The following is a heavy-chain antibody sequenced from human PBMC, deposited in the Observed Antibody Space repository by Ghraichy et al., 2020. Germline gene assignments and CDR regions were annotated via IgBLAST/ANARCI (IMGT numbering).Heavy chain of an antibody. D-gene: IGHD5-18*01. CDR3: AKASRYSYGYFDY. CDR2: SSGSGDST. J-gene: IGHJ4*02. V-gene: IGHV3-23*01. CDR1: GFTFNTYA. Sequence: GGSLRLSCTASGFTFNTYAMSWVRQAPGKGLEWVSASSGSGDSTYYTDSVKGRFTISRDNSKNTLYLQMNSLRAEDTAVYYCAKASRYSYGYFDYWGQGTLVTVSS.